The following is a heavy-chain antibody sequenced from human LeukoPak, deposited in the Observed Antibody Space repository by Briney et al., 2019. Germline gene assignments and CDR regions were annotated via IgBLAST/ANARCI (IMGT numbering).Heavy chain of an antibody. Sequence: GGSLRLSCAASGFTFSSYGMHWVRQAPGKGLEWVAVIWYDGSNKYYADSVKGRFTISRDNSKNTLYLQMNSLRAEDTAVYYCARDLRLKYQLLYDGLDYWGQGTLVTVPS. CDR2: IWYDGSNK. D-gene: IGHD2-2*02. CDR3: ARDLRLKYQLLYDGLDY. CDR1: GFTFSSYG. V-gene: IGHV3-33*01. J-gene: IGHJ4*02.